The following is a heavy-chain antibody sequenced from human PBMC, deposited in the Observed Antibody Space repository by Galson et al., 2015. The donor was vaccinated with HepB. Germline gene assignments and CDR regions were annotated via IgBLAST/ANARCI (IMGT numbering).Heavy chain of an antibody. CDR3: ARDPSLWFGELLSSYCFDY. V-gene: IGHV3-33*01. Sequence: SLRLSCAASGFTFSTYGMHWVRQAPGKGLEWVAVIWYDGINKYYADSVKGRFTISRDNSKNTLYLQMNSLRAEDTAVYYCARDPSLWFGELLSSYCFDYWGQGTLVTVSS. CDR1: GFTFSTYG. D-gene: IGHD3-10*01. J-gene: IGHJ4*02. CDR2: IWYDGINK.